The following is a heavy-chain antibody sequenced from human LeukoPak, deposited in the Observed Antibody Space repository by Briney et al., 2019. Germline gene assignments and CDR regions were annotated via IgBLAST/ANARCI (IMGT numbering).Heavy chain of an antibody. CDR3: ARGVTYYDILTGYFSPSGGPFDY. V-gene: IGHV1-8*01. CDR1: GYTFTSYD. J-gene: IGHJ4*02. D-gene: IGHD3-9*01. Sequence: GAPVKASCKASGYTFTSYDINWVRQATGQGLEWMGWMNPNSGNTGYAQKFQGRVTMTRNTSISTAYMELSSLRSEDTAVYYCARGVTYYDILTGYFSPSGGPFDYWGQGTLVTVSS. CDR2: MNPNSGNT.